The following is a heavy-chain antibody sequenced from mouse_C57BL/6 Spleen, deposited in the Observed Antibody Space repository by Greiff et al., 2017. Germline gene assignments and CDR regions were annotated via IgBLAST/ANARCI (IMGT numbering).Heavy chain of an antibody. CDR3: ARRVDYGSSPFDY. CDR1: GYTFTDYY. V-gene: IGHV1-26*01. Sequence: EVQLQQSGPELVKPGASVKISCKASGYTFTDYYMNWVKQSHGKSLEWIGDINPNNGGTSYNQKFKGKAKLTVDKSSSTAYMELRSLTSEVSAVYYCARRVDYGSSPFDYWGQGTTLTVSS. CDR2: INPNNGGT. D-gene: IGHD1-1*01. J-gene: IGHJ2*01.